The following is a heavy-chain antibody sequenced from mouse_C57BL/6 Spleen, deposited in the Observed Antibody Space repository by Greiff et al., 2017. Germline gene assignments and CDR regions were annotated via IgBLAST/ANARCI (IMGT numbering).Heavy chain of an antibody. CDR3: AREGEDSSDAFAY. D-gene: IGHD3-2*02. J-gene: IGHJ3*01. V-gene: IGHV14-2*01. CDR1: GFNFKDYS. CDR2: IDPEDGET. Sequence: VQLQQSGAELVKPGASVKLSCTASGFNFKDYSMHWVKQRTGQGLEWIGRIDPEDGETKYAQKFQGKATITADTSSNTAYLQLSSLTSEDTAVYYCAREGEDSSDAFAYWGQGTLVTVSA.